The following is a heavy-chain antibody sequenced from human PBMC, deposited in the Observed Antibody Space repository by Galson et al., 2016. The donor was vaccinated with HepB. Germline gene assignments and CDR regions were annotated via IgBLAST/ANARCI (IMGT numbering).Heavy chain of an antibody. CDR2: ISSRSSTI. V-gene: IGHV3-11*01. CDR1: GFTFSDYY. D-gene: IGHD6-19*01. Sequence: SLRLSCAASGFTFSDYYMNWIRQAPGKGLEWISYISSRSSTIYYADSVKGRFSISRDNVKNTLWLQMSGLRVDDTSMYYCASGYTSGVWGQGTMVTVSS. CDR3: ASGYTSGV. J-gene: IGHJ3*01.